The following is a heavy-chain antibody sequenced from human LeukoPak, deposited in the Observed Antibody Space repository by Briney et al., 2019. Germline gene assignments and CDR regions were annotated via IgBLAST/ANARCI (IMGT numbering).Heavy chain of an antibody. CDR2: IIPIFGTA. Sequence: GASVKVSCKASGCTFTAYYIYWVRQAPGQGLEWMGGIIPIFGTANYAQKFQGRVTITADESTSTAYMELSSLRSEDTAVYYCARDACSSTSCYYFDYWGQGTLVTVSS. V-gene: IGHV1-69*13. CDR3: ARDACSSTSCYYFDY. D-gene: IGHD2-2*01. J-gene: IGHJ4*02. CDR1: GCTFTAYY.